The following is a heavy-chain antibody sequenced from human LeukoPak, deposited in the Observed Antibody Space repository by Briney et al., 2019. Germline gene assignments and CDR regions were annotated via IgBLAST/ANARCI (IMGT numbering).Heavy chain of an antibody. Sequence: SETLSLTCTVSGGSISSSSYYWGWIRQPPGKGLEWIGSIYYSGSTYYNPSLKSRVTISVDTSKYQFSLKLSSVTAADTAVYYCARHHDYDYYDSSGYPHNWFDPWGQGTLVTVSS. CDR2: IYYSGST. V-gene: IGHV4-39*07. CDR1: GGSISSSSYY. J-gene: IGHJ5*02. D-gene: IGHD3-22*01. CDR3: ARHHDYDYYDSSGYPHNWFDP.